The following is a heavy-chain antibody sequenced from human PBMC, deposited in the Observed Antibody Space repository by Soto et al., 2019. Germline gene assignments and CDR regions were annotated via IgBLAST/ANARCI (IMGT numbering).Heavy chain of an antibody. V-gene: IGHV5-51*01. CDR1: GYTFANYW. D-gene: IGHD5-12*01. Sequence: GESLKISFESSGYTFANYWIGLVRPVPGEGLEGVAIIQPSDTRTIYSPSFQGQVTISADKSISTAYLQWTSLKASDTALYYCSKFRYSTPIRYLQHWGQGTPVTVSS. CDR3: SKFRYSTPIRYLQH. CDR2: IQPSDTRT. J-gene: IGHJ1*01.